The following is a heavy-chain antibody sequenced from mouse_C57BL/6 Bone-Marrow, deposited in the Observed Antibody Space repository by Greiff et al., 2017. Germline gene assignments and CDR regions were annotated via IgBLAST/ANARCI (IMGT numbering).Heavy chain of an antibody. D-gene: IGHD3-3*01. Sequence: QVHVKQPGAELVKPGASVKLSCKASGYTFTSYWMQWVKQRPGQGLEWIGEIDPSDSYTNYNQKFKGKATLTVDTSSSTAYMQLSSLTSEDSAVYYCAELGGYWGQGTTLTVSS. CDR2: IDPSDSYT. CDR3: AELGGY. V-gene: IGHV1-50*01. J-gene: IGHJ2*01. CDR1: GYTFTSYW.